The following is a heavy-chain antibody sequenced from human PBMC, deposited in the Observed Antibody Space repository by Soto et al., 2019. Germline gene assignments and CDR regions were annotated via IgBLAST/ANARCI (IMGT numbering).Heavy chain of an antibody. V-gene: IGHV1-69*08. CDR1: GGTFSSYS. Sequence: QVQLVQSGAEVKKPGSSVKVSCKAYGGTFSSYSISWVRQAPGQGLEWMGRIIPILGIANYAQKFQGRVTITADKSTSTAYMELSSLRSEDTAVYYCARDPYGSGFDYWGQGTLVTVSS. J-gene: IGHJ4*02. CDR3: ARDPYGSGFDY. CDR2: IIPILGIA. D-gene: IGHD3-10*01.